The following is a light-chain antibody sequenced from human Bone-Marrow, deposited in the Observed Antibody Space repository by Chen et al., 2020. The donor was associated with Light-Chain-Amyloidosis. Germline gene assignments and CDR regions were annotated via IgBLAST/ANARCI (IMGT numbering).Light chain of an antibody. CDR1: SNNVGDQG. CDR2: RSN. V-gene: IGLV10-54*01. CDR3: SAWDSSLNTWV. J-gene: IGLJ2*01. Sequence: QAGLTQPPSVSKGLRQTATLTCTGNSNNVGDQGAAWLQQHQGHPPKLPSYRSNNRPSGISERLSASRSGNTASLTIVGLQPEDEADYYCSAWDSSLNTWVFGGGTELTVL.